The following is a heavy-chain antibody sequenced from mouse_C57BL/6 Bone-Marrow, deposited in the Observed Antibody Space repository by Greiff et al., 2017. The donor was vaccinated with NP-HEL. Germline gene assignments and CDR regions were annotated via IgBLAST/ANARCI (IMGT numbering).Heavy chain of an antibody. J-gene: IGHJ1*03. D-gene: IGHD2-13*01. CDR1: GFTFSDFY. CDR3: ARSYYGDPYWCFDV. V-gene: IGHV7-1*01. Sequence: EVKLVESGGGLVQSGRSLRLSCATSGFTFSDFYMEWVRQAPGKGLEWIAASRNKANDYTTEYSASVKGRFIVSRDTSQSILYLQMNTLRAEDTAIYYCARSYYGDPYWCFDVWGTGTTVTVSS. CDR2: SRNKANDYTT.